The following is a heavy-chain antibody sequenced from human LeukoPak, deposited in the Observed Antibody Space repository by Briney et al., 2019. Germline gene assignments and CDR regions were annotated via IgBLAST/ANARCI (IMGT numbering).Heavy chain of an antibody. J-gene: IGHJ6*04. CDR2: IYNDGSTT. CDR3: AELGITMIGGV. Sequence: GGSLRLSCAASGFMFSKSWMHWVRQVPGKGLVWVARIYNDGSTTNYADSVKGRFTISRDNAKNSLYLQMNSLRAEDTAVYYCAELGITMIGGVWGRGTTVTISS. CDR1: GFMFSKSW. V-gene: IGHV3-74*01. D-gene: IGHD3-10*02.